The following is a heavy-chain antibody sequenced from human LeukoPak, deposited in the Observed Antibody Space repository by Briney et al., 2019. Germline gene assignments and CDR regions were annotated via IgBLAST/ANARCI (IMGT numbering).Heavy chain of an antibody. V-gene: IGHV6-1*01. CDR2: TYYRSKWYN. CDR1: GDSVSSNSAA. J-gene: IGHJ5*02. CDR3: AREEQWLVPGAGWFDP. Sequence: SQTLSLTCAISGDSVSSNSAAWNWIRQSPSRGLEWLGRTYYRSKWYNGYAVSVKSRITINPDTSKNQFSLQLNSVTPEDTAVYYCAREEQWLVPGAGWFDPWGQGTLVTVSS. D-gene: IGHD6-19*01.